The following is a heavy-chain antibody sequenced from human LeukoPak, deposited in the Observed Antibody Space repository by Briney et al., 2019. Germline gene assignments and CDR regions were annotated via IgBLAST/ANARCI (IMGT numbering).Heavy chain of an antibody. J-gene: IGHJ3*02. Sequence: GGSLRLSCAASGFTFSSYGMHWVRQAPGKGLEWVAVISYDGSNKYYAGSVKGRFTISRDNSKNTLYLQMNSLRAEDTAVYYCAKLDSSGWYESAFDIWGQGTMVTVSS. D-gene: IGHD6-19*01. CDR3: AKLDSSGWYESAFDI. CDR1: GFTFSSYG. V-gene: IGHV3-30*18. CDR2: ISYDGSNK.